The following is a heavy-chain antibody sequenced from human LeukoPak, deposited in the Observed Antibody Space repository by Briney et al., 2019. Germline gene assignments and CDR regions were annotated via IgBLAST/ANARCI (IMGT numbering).Heavy chain of an antibody. D-gene: IGHD4-11*01. CDR3: ARASSPYNWYFDL. CDR1: GYSFNNHG. CDR2: VGAGNGDT. J-gene: IGHJ2*01. V-gene: IGHV1-18*01. Sequence: ASEKVSCKASGYSFNNHGLSWVRQAPGQGLEWVGWVGAGNGDTHYAQKLQGRVTMTTDTSTNTAYMDLRSLRSDDTAVYYCARASSPYNWYFDLWGRGTLVTVSS.